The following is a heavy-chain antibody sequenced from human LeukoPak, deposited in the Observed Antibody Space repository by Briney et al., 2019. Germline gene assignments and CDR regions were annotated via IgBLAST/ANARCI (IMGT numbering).Heavy chain of an antibody. CDR3: ARGRRGGRYCSGGSCYPPPP. D-gene: IGHD2-15*01. J-gene: IGHJ5*02. Sequence: ASVKVSCKASGYTFTSYDINWVRQATGQGLEWMGWMNPNSGNTGYAQKFQGRVTMTRNTSISTAYMELSSLRSEDTAVYYCARGRRGGRYCSGGSCYPPPPWGQGTLVTVSS. CDR2: MNPNSGNT. CDR1: GYTFTSYD. V-gene: IGHV1-8*01.